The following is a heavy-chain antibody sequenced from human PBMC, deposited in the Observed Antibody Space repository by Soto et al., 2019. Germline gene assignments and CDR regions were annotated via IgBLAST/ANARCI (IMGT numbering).Heavy chain of an antibody. J-gene: IGHJ5*02. CDR1: GGSISSGGYS. Sequence: PSETLSLTCAVSGGSISSGGYSWGWIRQPPGKGLEWIGYIYYSGSTNYNPSLKSRATISVDTSKNQFSLKLSSVTAADTAVYYCARYSIREYYDILTGYYGGNWFDPWGQGTLVTVSS. CDR3: ARYSIREYYDILTGYYGGNWFDP. V-gene: IGHV4-61*08. D-gene: IGHD3-9*01. CDR2: IYYSGST.